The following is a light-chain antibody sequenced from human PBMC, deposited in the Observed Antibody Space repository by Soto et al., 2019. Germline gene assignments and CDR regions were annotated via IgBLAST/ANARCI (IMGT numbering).Light chain of an antibody. J-gene: IGLJ1*01. Sequence: QSALTQPASVSGSPGQSITISCTGTSSDVGAYNYVSWYQLHPGKAPKLIISEVSNRPSGVSSRFSGSKSANTASLTISGLRAEDEADYYCTSYTHSSTQVFGTGTKLTVL. CDR1: SSDVGAYNY. CDR2: EVS. CDR3: TSYTHSSTQV. V-gene: IGLV2-14*01.